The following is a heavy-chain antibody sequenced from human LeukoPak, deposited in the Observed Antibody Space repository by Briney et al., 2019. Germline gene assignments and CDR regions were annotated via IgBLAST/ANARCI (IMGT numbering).Heavy chain of an antibody. CDR1: GFTFSICA. CDR3: AKGGSSGYYSYFDY. V-gene: IGHV3-23*01. Sequence: GGSLRLSCAASGFTFSICAMSWVRQAPGKGLEWVSVIIGRGHTYYADSEKGRFTVSRENSKNSLFLQINSLRAQDMAVCYCAKGGSSGYYSYFDYWGQGTLATVSS. J-gene: IGHJ4*02. CDR2: IIGRGHT. D-gene: IGHD3-22*01.